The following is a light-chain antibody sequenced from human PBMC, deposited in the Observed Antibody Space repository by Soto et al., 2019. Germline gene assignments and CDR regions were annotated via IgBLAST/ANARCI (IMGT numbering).Light chain of an antibody. Sequence: DIQMTQSPSSLSASVGDRVTITCRASQDISNSLAWYQQKPGEVPKVLIYATSILQSGGPARFSGSGSGTDSAPTVSSLQPVDVATYYCQNYSSAPLTFGGGTKVEI. J-gene: IGKJ4*01. CDR2: ATS. CDR3: QNYSSAPLT. V-gene: IGKV1-27*01. CDR1: QDISNS.